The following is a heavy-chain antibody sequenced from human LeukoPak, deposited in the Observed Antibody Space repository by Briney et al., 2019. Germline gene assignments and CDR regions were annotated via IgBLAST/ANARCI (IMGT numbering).Heavy chain of an antibody. J-gene: IGHJ4*02. CDR3: TREGRVGVPFDY. D-gene: IGHD2-15*01. V-gene: IGHV1-2*02. CDR2: INPNAGDT. Sequence: ASLKVSCKASGYTFTDSYMHWVRQAPGQGLEWIGWINPNAGDTTYAQGFHGRVTMTRDTSISTVYMELNSLKLDDTAVYYCTREGRVGVPFDYWGQGTLVTVSS. CDR1: GYTFTDSY.